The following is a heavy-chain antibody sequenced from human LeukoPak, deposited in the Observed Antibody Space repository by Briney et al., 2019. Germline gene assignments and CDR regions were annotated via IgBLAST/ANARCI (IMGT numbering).Heavy chain of an antibody. D-gene: IGHD3-22*01. CDR1: GFTFSSYG. J-gene: IGHJ3*02. CDR2: ISYDGSNK. Sequence: GGSLRLSCAASGFTFSSYGMHWVRQAPGKGLEWVAVISYDGSNKYYADSVKGRFTISRDNSKNTLYLQMNSLRAEDTAVYYCARGLETYYYDSSGFNDAFDIWGQGTMVTVSS. V-gene: IGHV3-30*19. CDR3: ARGLETYYYDSSGFNDAFDI.